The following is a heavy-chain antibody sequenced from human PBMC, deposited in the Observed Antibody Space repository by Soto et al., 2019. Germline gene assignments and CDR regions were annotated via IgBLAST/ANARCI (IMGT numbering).Heavy chain of an antibody. CDR1: GDSFRSYA. Sequence: QVQVVQSGAEVKKPGSSVKVSCKVSGDSFRSYAISWVRQAPGQGLEWMGGIIPILTTAKYAQKFQDRVTITADESTRTAYMEMYSLTSEDTAVYYCARKAGGGNYYNLDFWGQGTLVTVSS. V-gene: IGHV1-69*01. D-gene: IGHD1-26*01. CDR2: IIPILTTA. J-gene: IGHJ4*02. CDR3: ARKAGGGNYYNLDF.